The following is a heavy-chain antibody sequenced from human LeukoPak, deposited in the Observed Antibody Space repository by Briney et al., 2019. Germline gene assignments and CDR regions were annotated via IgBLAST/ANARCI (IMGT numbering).Heavy chain of an antibody. D-gene: IGHD1-26*01. V-gene: IGHV3-23*01. CDR3: AKDPGGSGSHYFDS. Sequence: GGSLRLSCAASGFTFSSYAMSWVRQAPGKGLEWVSAISGSGGNTYYADSVKGRFTISRDNSKNTLYVQMNSLRVEDTAVYYCAKDPGGSGSHYFDSWGQGTLVTVSS. CDR2: ISGSGGNT. CDR1: GFTFSSYA. J-gene: IGHJ4*02.